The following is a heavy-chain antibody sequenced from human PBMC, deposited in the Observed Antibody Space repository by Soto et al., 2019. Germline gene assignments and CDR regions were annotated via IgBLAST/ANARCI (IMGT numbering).Heavy chain of an antibody. CDR1: GFTFSSYL. V-gene: IGHV3-74*01. CDR3: ARDPRFYYGMDV. J-gene: IGHJ6*02. CDR2: INSDGSST. Sequence: PGGSLRVSCAASGFTFSSYLMHWVRQSPGEGLVWVSRINSDGSSTSYADSVKGRFTISRDNAKNTLYLQMNSLRAEDTAVYYCARDPRFYYGMDVWGQGTTVTVSS.